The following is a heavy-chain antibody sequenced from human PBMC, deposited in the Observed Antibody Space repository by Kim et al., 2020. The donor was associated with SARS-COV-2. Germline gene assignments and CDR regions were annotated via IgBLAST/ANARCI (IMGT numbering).Heavy chain of an antibody. CDR3: ARGPEIRYEWLAYFDY. V-gene: IGHV1-2*02. J-gene: IGHJ4*02. D-gene: IGHD6-19*01. Sequence: KFQGRVTMTRETSISTAYMELSRLRSDDTAVYYCARGPEIRYEWLAYFDYWGQGTLVTVSS.